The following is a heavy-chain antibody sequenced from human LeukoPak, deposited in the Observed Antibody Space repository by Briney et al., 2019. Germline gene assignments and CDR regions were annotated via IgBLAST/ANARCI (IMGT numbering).Heavy chain of an antibody. V-gene: IGHV4-30-4*01. CDR2: IYCSGST. CDR3: ARVPYGDYINY. Sequence: KASETLSLTCTVSGASISSGDYYWSWIRQPPGKGLEWIGYIYCSGSTYYNPSLKSRVTISRDTSKNQVSLKVSSVTAADTAVYYCARVPYGDYINYWGQGTLVTVSS. J-gene: IGHJ4*02. CDR1: GASISSGDYY. D-gene: IGHD4-17*01.